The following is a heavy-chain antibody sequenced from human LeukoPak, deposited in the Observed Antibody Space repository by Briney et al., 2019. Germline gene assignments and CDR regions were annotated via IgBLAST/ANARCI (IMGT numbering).Heavy chain of an antibody. CDR3: ARDKCPIDDFWSGYPGAPGDCDAFDI. Sequence: PSETLSLTCSVSGGSISRSSYYWGWIRQPPGKGLEWIGNVYYSGTTYYNPSLKSRVTMSVDTSKNQFSLKLSSVTAADTAVYYCARDKCPIDDFWSGYPGAPGDCDAFDIWGQGTMVTVSS. D-gene: IGHD3-3*01. CDR1: GGSISRSSYY. V-gene: IGHV4-39*07. J-gene: IGHJ3*02. CDR2: VYYSGTT.